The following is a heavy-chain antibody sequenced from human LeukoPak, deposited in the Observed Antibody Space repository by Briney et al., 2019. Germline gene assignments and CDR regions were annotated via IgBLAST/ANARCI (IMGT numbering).Heavy chain of an antibody. V-gene: IGHV4-59*08. D-gene: IGHD3-3*01. J-gene: IGHJ6*02. CDR1: GGSISSYY. CDR2: IYYSGST. CDR3: ARHVATQNYYDFWSGYPYGMDV. Sequence: SETLSLTCTVSGGSISSYYWSWIRQPPGKGLEWIGYIYYSGSTNYNPSLKSRVTISVDTSKNQFSLKLSSVTAADTAVYYCARHVATQNYYDFWSGYPYGMDVWGQGTTVTVSS.